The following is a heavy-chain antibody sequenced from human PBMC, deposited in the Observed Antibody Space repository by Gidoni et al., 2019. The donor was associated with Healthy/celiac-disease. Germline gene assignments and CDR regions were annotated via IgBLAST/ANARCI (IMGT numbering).Heavy chain of an antibody. CDR2: ISYDGSKK. Sequence: QVQLVESGGGVVQPGRSLRLSCAASGFTFSSYGMYWVRQAPGKGLEWVSVISYDGSKKYYADSVKGRFTISRDNSKNTLYLQMNSLRAEDTAVYYCAKDHVVWDIAVAAPGYWGQGTLVTVSS. J-gene: IGHJ4*02. D-gene: IGHD6-19*01. CDR3: AKDHVVWDIAVAAPGY. V-gene: IGHV3-30*18. CDR1: GFTFSSYG.